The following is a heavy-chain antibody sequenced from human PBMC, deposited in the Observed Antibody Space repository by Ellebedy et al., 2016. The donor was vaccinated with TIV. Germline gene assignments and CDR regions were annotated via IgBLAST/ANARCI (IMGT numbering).Heavy chain of an antibody. Sequence: ASVKVSCKASGYTFTSYAMHWVRQAPGQRLEWMGWINAGNGNTKYSQKFQGRVTITRDTSASTAYMELSSLRSDDTAVYYCAREFSALWFGESLSGMDVWGQGTTVTVSS. CDR3: AREFSALWFGESLSGMDV. V-gene: IGHV1-3*01. CDR1: GYTFTSYA. D-gene: IGHD3-10*01. J-gene: IGHJ6*02. CDR2: INAGNGNT.